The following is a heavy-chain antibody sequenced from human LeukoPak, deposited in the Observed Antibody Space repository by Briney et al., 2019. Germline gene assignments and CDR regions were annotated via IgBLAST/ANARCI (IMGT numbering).Heavy chain of an antibody. CDR1: GGSSDDYY. CDR2: VHPHGIL. J-gene: IGHJ5*02. Sequence: SETLSLTCAAYGGSSDDYYCSWIRQPPGKGLEWIGEVHPHGILYYNSSLLSRVTISIDTSKTQFSLRLTSVTASDTAFYYCARGRDRSKAGDLWGQGSLVTVSS. V-gene: IGHV4-34*01. D-gene: IGHD5-24*01. CDR3: ARGRDRSKAGDL.